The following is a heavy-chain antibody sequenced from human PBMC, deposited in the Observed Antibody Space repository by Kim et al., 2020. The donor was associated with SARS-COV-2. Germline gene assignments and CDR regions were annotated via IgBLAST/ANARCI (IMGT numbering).Heavy chain of an antibody. V-gene: IGHV3-9*01. CDR2: STWDGANI. J-gene: IGHJ3*01. Sequence: GWSLRLSCTAAGFTFDDYAMHWVRQAPGKGLEWVSGSTWDGANIAYADSVRGRFTISRDNARNSLYLQMNSLRPDDTALYYCTKAFWGSEKTDAFAVWGQGTLVTVS. CDR1: GFTFDDYA. CDR3: TKAFWGSEKTDAFAV. D-gene: IGHD3-10*01.